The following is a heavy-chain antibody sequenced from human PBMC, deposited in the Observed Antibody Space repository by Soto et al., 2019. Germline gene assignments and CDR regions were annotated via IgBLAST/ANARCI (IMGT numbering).Heavy chain of an antibody. V-gene: IGHV3-66*04. CDR3: AGHRHKDY. J-gene: IGHJ4*02. CDR2: VYSGGST. Sequence: EVQLVESGGGLVQPGGSLRLSCAASGFTVSSNYLSWVRQAPGKGLEWVSVVYSGGSTYYADSVKGRFTSSRDNSKNTLYLQMNSLRAEDTAVYYCAGHRHKDYWGQGTLVTVSS. CDR1: GFTVSSNY. D-gene: IGHD2-21*01.